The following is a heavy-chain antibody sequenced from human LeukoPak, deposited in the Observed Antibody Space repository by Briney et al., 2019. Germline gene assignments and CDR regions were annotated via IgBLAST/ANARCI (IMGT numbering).Heavy chain of an antibody. V-gene: IGHV4-4*07. Sequence: KPSETLSLTCTVSGGSISSYYWSWIRQPAGKGLEWIGRIYTSGSTNYNPSLKSRVTMSVDTSKNQFSLKLSSVTAADTAVYYCAREGGKATDYAADYWGQGTLVTVSS. CDR2: IYTSGST. CDR1: GGSISSYY. CDR3: AREGGKATDYAADY. D-gene: IGHD3-16*01. J-gene: IGHJ4*02.